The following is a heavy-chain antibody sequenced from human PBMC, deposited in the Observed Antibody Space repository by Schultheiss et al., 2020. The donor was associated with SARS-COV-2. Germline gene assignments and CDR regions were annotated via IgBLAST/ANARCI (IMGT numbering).Heavy chain of an antibody. V-gene: IGHV3-30*04. D-gene: IGHD3-22*01. Sequence: GGSLRLSCTASGFTFGDYAMSWVRQAPGKGLEWVAVIWYDGSNKYYADSVKGRFTISRDNSKNTLYLQMNSLRAEDTAVYYCARDSFTEYYYDSSGYDGIDYWGQGTLVTVSS. CDR3: ARDSFTEYYYDSSGYDGIDY. J-gene: IGHJ4*02. CDR1: GFTFGDYA. CDR2: IWYDGSNK.